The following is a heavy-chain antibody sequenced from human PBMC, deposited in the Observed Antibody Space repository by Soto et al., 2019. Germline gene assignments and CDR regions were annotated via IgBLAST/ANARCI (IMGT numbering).Heavy chain of an antibody. D-gene: IGHD3-10*01. V-gene: IGHV2-5*02. CDR3: AHRRWFGELSGWFDP. J-gene: IGHJ5*02. CDR1: GFSLSTSGVG. Sequence: QITLKESGPTLVKPTQTLTLTCTFSGFSLSTSGVGVGWIRHPPGKALEWLALIYWDDDKRYSPSLKSRLTITKDTSKNQVVLTMTNMDPVDTATYYCAHRRWFGELSGWFDPWGQGTLVTVSS. CDR2: IYWDDDK.